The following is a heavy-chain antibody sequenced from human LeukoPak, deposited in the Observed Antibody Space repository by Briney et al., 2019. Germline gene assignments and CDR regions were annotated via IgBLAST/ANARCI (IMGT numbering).Heavy chain of an antibody. CDR3: ARDPSSRGYYDSSGYDWFDP. CDR1: GGSISSYY. J-gene: IGHJ5*02. D-gene: IGHD3-22*01. V-gene: IGHV4-59*12. CDR2: IYYSGST. Sequence: SETLSLTCTVSGGSISSYYWSWIRQPPGKGLEWIGYIYYSGSTNYNPSLKSRVTISVDTSKNQFSPKLSSVTAADTAVYYCARDPSSRGYYDSSGYDWFDPWGQGTLVTVSS.